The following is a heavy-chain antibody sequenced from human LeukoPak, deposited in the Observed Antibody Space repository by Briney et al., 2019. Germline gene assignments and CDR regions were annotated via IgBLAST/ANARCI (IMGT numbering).Heavy chain of an antibody. V-gene: IGHV3-33*01. Sequence: GRSLRLSCAASGFTFSSYGMHWVRQAPGKGLEWVAVIWYDGSNKFYADSVKGRFTISRDNSKNTLYLQMDSLRAEDTAVYYCARDRAAADLDYWGQGTLVTVSS. CDR3: ARDRAAADLDY. J-gene: IGHJ4*02. CDR2: IWYDGSNK. D-gene: IGHD6-13*01. CDR1: GFTFSSYG.